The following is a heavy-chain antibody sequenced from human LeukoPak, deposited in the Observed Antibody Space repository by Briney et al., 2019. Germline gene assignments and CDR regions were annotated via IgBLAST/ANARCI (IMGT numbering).Heavy chain of an antibody. D-gene: IGHD3-22*01. J-gene: IGHJ6*02. CDR2: IIPIFGTA. CDR1: GYTFTSYG. V-gene: IGHV1-69*13. Sequence: SVKVSCKASGYTFTSYGISWVRQAPGQGLEWMGGIIPIFGTANYAQKFQGRVTITADESTSTAYMELSSLRSEDTAVYYCARTNVAIVVVIPRGYYYYGMDVWGQGTTVTVSS. CDR3: ARTNVAIVVVIPRGYYYYGMDV.